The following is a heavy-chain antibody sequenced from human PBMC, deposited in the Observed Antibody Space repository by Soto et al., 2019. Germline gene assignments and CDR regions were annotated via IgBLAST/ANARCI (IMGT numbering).Heavy chain of an antibody. CDR3: ARGYYGSGSYWLAVVVRDDAFDI. V-gene: IGHV3-74*01. Sequence: GGSLRLSCAASGFTFSSYWMHWVRQAPGKGLVWVSRINSYGSRTSYADSAKGRFTISRDNAKNTLYLQMNSLRAEDTAVYYCARGYYGSGSYWLAVVVRDDAFDIWGQGTMVTVSS. D-gene: IGHD3-10*01. J-gene: IGHJ3*02. CDR1: GFTFSSYW. CDR2: INSYGSRT.